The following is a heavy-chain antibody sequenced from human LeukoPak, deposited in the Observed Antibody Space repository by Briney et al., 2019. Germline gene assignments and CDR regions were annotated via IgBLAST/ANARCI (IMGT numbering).Heavy chain of an antibody. Sequence: GGSLRLSCAASGFTVSSNYMSWVRQAPGKGLEWVSVIYSGGSTYYADSVKGRFTISRDNSKNTLYLQMNSLRAEDTAVYYCARGSYSSSWYVVYWGQGTLVTVSS. V-gene: IGHV3-53*01. D-gene: IGHD6-13*01. CDR2: IYSGGST. CDR1: GFTVSSNY. CDR3: ARGSYSSSWYVVY. J-gene: IGHJ4*02.